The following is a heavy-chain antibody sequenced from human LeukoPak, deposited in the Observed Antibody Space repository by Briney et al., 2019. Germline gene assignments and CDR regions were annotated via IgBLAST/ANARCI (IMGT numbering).Heavy chain of an antibody. CDR3: ASKTYSIGYYYYYGMDV. Sequence: SETLSLTCTCSVGSISSSSYYWGWIRQPPGKGLEWIGSIYYSGSTYYNPSLKSRVTISVDTSKNQFSLKLSSVTAADTAVYYCASKTYSIGYYYYYGMDVWGQGTTVTVSS. CDR2: IYYSGST. V-gene: IGHV4-39*01. D-gene: IGHD4-11*01. CDR1: VGSISSSSYY. J-gene: IGHJ6*02.